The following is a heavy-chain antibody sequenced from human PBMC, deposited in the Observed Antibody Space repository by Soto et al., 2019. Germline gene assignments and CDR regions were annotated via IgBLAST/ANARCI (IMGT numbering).Heavy chain of an antibody. Sequence: EVQLVESGGGLIQPGGSLRLSCAVSGFTVSNNYMSWVRQAPGKGLEGVSVIYSGGYTAYGDSVKGRFTISRDNSKNTLFLQMNTPGPEATSVFYGGARPGGGGYWGQGTLVTVSS. J-gene: IGHJ4*02. V-gene: IGHV3-53*01. CDR3: GARPGGGGY. CDR2: IYSGGYT. CDR1: GFTVSNNY. D-gene: IGHD3-16*01.